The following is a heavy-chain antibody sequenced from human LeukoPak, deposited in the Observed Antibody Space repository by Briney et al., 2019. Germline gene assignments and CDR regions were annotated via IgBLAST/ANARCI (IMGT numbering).Heavy chain of an antibody. V-gene: IGHV3-21*01. CDR1: GFTFSTYA. Sequence: GGSLRLSCAVSGFTFSTYAMNWVRQAPGKGLEWVSSISSSGTYIYYAESVEGRFTISRDNAKNSLYLQMNSLRAEDTAVYYCARIAAAANTYYFDYWGQGTLVTVSS. D-gene: IGHD6-13*01. J-gene: IGHJ4*02. CDR2: ISSSGTYI. CDR3: ARIAAAANTYYFDY.